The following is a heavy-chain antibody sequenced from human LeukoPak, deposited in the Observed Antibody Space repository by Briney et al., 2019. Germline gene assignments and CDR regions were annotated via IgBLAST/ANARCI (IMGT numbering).Heavy chain of an antibody. V-gene: IGHV4-34*01. CDR1: GGSFSGYY. D-gene: IGHD3-10*01. J-gene: IGHJ5*02. Sequence: SETLSLTCAVYGGSFSGYYWSWIRQPPGKGLEWIGEINHSGSTNYNPSLKSRVTISVDTSKNQFSLKLSSVTAADTAVYYCARGHYYGSGGGSVYWFDPWGQGTLVTVSS. CDR2: INHSGST. CDR3: ARGHYYGSGGGSVYWFDP.